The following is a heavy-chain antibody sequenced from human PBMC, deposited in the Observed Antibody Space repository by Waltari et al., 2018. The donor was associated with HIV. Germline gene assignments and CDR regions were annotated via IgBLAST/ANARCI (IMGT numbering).Heavy chain of an antibody. Sequence: EVQLVESGGSLVPPGGSLILRCETSGLNFSAHWMSWVRQAPGKGTEWVDNRRKDGGDENYGKAGRGRFTISRDNTKNSLFLQMNSLRVEDTAVYFWTRGGTTSYPFWGQGTLVTVSS. D-gene: IGHD3-16*01. CDR1: GLNFSAHW. CDR2: RRKDGGDE. CDR3: TRGGTTSYPF. V-gene: IGHV3-7*01. J-gene: IGHJ4*02.